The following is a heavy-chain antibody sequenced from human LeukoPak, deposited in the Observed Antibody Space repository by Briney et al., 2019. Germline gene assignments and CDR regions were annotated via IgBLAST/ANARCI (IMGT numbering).Heavy chain of an antibody. CDR2: IYHSGST. V-gene: IGHV4-38-2*02. J-gene: IGHJ4*02. D-gene: IGHD6-19*01. CDR3: ARELRAGYSSGWYLTV. CDR1: GGSISSGYY. Sequence: PSETLSLTCTVSGGSISSGYYWGWIRQPPGKGLEWIGSIYHSGSTYYNPSLKSRVTISVDTSKNQFSLKLSSVTAADTAVYYCARELRAGYSSGWYLTVWGQGTLVTVSS.